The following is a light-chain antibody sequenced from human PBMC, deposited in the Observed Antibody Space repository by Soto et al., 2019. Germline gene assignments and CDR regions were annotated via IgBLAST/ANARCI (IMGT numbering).Light chain of an antibody. Sequence: QSALCQPASVSGSPGQSITISCTGTSSDVGTYNIVSWYQQHPGKAPKLMIYEVSERPSGVSNRFSGSKSGNTASLTISGLQAEDEADYYCCSYAGSSTLVFGGGTKLTVL. CDR2: EVS. CDR3: CSYAGSSTLV. CDR1: SSDVGTYNI. V-gene: IGLV2-23*02. J-gene: IGLJ2*01.